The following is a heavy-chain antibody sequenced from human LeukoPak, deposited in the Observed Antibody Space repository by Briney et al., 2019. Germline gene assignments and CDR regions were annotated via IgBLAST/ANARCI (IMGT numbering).Heavy chain of an antibody. V-gene: IGHV4-34*01. Sequence: SETLSLTCAVYGGSFSGYYWSWIRQPPGKGLEWIGEINHSGSTNYNPSLKGRVTISVDTSKNQFSLKLSSVTAADTAVYYCARGWGMTTVTTSFFDYWGQGTLVTVSS. J-gene: IGHJ4*02. CDR1: GGSFSGYY. CDR3: ARGWGMTTVTTSFFDY. D-gene: IGHD4-17*01. CDR2: INHSGST.